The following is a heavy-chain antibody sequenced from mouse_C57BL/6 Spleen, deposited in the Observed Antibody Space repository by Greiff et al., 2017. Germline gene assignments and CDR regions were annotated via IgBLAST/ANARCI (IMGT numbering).Heavy chain of an antibody. J-gene: IGHJ4*01. D-gene: IGHD3-1*01. CDR2: IRLKSDNYAT. CDR3: TAGYSYAMDY. Sequence: VQLKESGGGLVQPGGSMKLSCVASGFTFSNYWMNWVRQSPEKGLEWVAQIRLKSDNYATHYAESVKGRFTISRDDSKSSVYLQMNNLRAEDTGIYYCTAGYSYAMDYWCQGTSVTVSS. V-gene: IGHV6-3*01. CDR1: GFTFSNYW.